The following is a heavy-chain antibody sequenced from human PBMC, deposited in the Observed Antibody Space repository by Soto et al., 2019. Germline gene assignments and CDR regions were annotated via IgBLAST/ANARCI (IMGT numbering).Heavy chain of an antibody. Sequence: QVQLQESGPGLVKPSQTLSLTCTVSGGSISSGDYYWSWIRQPPGKGLGWIGYIYYSGSTYYNPSLKSRVTISVDTSKNQFSLKLSSVTAADTAVYYCARKVVVVVAATAGGMDVWGQGTTVTVSS. J-gene: IGHJ6*02. CDR1: GGSISSGDYY. CDR3: ARKVVVVVAATAGGMDV. CDR2: IYYSGST. V-gene: IGHV4-30-4*01. D-gene: IGHD2-15*01.